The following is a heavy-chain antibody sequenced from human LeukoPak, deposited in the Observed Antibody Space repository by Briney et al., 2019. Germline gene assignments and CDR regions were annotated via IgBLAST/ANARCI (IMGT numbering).Heavy chain of an antibody. CDR3: ARLRGYCSGGSCYPTQYYFDY. V-gene: IGHV3-66*02. Sequence: GGSLRLSCAASGFTVSSNYMSWVRQAPGKGLEWVSVIYSGGSTYYADSVKGRFTISRDNSKNTLYLQMNNLRAEDTAVYYCARLRGYCSGGSCYPTQYYFDYWGQGTLVTVSS. D-gene: IGHD2-15*01. CDR1: GFTVSSNY. J-gene: IGHJ4*02. CDR2: IYSGGST.